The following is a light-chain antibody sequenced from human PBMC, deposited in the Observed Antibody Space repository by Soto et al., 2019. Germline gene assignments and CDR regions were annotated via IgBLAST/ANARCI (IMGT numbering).Light chain of an antibody. V-gene: IGKV3-20*01. CDR1: QSVSSTF. Sequence: DIVLTQSPGSLSLSPGDRATLSCRASQSVSSTFFAWYQQRPDQAPSLLMYGASSRATGIPERFSGSGSGTDFPLTSSRLEPEDFAVYYCQQFDSSGTFGQGTKVEIK. CDR3: QQFDSSGT. CDR2: GAS. J-gene: IGKJ1*01.